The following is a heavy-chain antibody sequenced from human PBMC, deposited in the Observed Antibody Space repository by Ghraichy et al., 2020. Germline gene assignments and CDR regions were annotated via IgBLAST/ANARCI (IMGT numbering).Heavy chain of an antibody. D-gene: IGHD5-18*01. CDR2: ISGSGGST. CDR1: GFTFSSYA. Sequence: GGSLRLSCAASGFTFSSYAMSWVRQAPGKGLEWVSAISGSGGSTYYADSVKGRFTISRDNSKNTLYLQMNSLRAEDTAVYYCAKGPRPLFVQLWSYFDYWGQGTLVTVSS. V-gene: IGHV3-23*01. J-gene: IGHJ4*02. CDR3: AKGPRPLFVQLWSYFDY.